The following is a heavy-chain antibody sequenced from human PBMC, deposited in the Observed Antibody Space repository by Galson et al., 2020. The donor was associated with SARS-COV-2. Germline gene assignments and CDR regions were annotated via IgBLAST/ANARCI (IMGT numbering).Heavy chain of an antibody. CDR2: IYTSGNT. CDR1: GGSISSGSYY. J-gene: IGHJ4*02. Sequence: SETLSLTCTVSGGSISSGSYYWSWIRQPAGKGLEWIGRIYTSGNTNYNPSLKSRVTISIDTSKNQFSLKLSSVTAADTAVYYCAGGRILDYWGQGTLVTVSS. V-gene: IGHV4-61*02. CDR3: AGGRILDY.